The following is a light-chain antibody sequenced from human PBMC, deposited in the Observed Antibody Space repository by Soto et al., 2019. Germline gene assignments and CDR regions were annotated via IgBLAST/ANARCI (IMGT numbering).Light chain of an antibody. V-gene: IGKV1-5*01. CDR2: DAS. CDR1: QSLNSL. Sequence: DIQMTQSPSTLSASVGDRVTITCRASQSLNSLLAWYQQKPGRAPKLLIYDASTLESGVPSRFSGSGSGTDFTLTISSLQPEDFATYFCQQLNSYPLTFGQGTRLEIK. J-gene: IGKJ5*01. CDR3: QQLNSYPLT.